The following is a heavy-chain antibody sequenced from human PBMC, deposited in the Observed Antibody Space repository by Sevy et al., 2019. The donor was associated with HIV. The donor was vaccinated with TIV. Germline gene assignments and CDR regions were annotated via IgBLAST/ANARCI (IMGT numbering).Heavy chain of an antibody. J-gene: IGHJ6*02. CDR2: INPNSGGT. CDR1: GYTFTGYY. Sequence: ASVKVSCKASGYTFTGYYMHWVRQAPGQGLEWMGWINPNSGGTNYAQKFQGRVTMTRDTSISTAYMELSRLRSDDTAVYYCARDEGGIVVVRHPYGMDVWGQGTTVTISS. CDR3: ARDEGGIVVVRHPYGMDV. D-gene: IGHD3-22*01. V-gene: IGHV1-2*02.